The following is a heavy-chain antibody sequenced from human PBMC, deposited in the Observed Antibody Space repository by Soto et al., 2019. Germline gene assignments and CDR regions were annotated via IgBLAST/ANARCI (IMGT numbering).Heavy chain of an antibody. CDR3: ASHQIAICDY. D-gene: IGHD2-2*01. Sequence: EVQLLESGGGLVQPGGSLRLSCAASGFAFSDFDMSWVRQAPGKGLEWVSAISASGRFKPYADSVRGRFTISRDNFRGTVDLQMNCLRPEDTAVYYCASHQIAICDYWGRGTLVTVSS. V-gene: IGHV3-23*01. J-gene: IGHJ4*02. CDR2: ISASGRFK. CDR1: GFAFSDFD.